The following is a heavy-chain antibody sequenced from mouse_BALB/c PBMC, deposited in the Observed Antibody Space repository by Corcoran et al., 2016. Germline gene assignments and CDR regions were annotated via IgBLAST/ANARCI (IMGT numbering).Heavy chain of an antibody. D-gene: IGHD1-1*01. CDR2: ILPGSGST. J-gene: IGHJ3*01. V-gene: IGHV1-9*01. CDR1: GYTFSSYW. Sequence: QVQLQQSGAKLMKPGASVKISCKATGYTFSSYWIEWVKQRPGHGLEWIGEILPGSGSTNYNEKFKGKATFTADTSTNTAYMQLSSLTSEGAAVYYCARNYYGSSPWLAYWGQGTLVTVSA. CDR3: ARNYYGSSPWLAY.